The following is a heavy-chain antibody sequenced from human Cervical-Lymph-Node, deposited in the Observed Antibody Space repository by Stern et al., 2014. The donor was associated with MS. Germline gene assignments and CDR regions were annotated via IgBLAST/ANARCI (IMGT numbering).Heavy chain of an antibody. J-gene: IGHJ4*02. CDR3: AEGGYGNSWSVQ. CDR1: GHTFRTHD. V-gene: IGHV1-8*01. D-gene: IGHD5-24*01. CDR2: MNPQSGNT. Sequence: VQLEESGAEVKKPGASVKVSCKTSGHTFRTHDINWVRQPTGKGLEWMGWMNPQSGNTGYAQKFQGRVTMTRNTTTSTAYMELSSLRYEDTAVYYCAEGGYGNSWSVQWGQGTLVTVSS.